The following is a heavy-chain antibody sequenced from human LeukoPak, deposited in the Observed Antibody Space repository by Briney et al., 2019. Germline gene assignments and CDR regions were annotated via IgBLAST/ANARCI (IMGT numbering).Heavy chain of an antibody. CDR3: ARTGDYYDSSGYDPGPFDY. CDR2: ISWNSGSI. CDR1: STGAYY. V-gene: IGHV3-9*02. D-gene: IGHD3-22*01. J-gene: IGHJ4*02. Sequence: STGAYYWSWIRQHPGKGLEWVSGISWNSGSIGYADSVKGRFTISRDNAKNSLYLQMNSLRAEDTALYYCARTGDYYDSSGYDPGPFDYWGQGTLVTVSS.